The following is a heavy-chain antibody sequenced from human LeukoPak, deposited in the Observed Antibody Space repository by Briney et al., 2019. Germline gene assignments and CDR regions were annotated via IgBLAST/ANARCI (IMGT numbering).Heavy chain of an antibody. D-gene: IGHD3-10*01. CDR1: VYTFTGYY. J-gene: IGHJ5*02. CDR2: INPNSGGT. CDR3: ARLIEGYYYGSGKFDP. Sequence: ASVKVSCKASVYTFTGYYMHWVRQAPGPGLEWMGRINPNSGGTNYAQKFQGRVTMTRDTSISTAYMELSRLRSDDTAVYYCARLIEGYYYGSGKFDPWGQGTLVTVSS. V-gene: IGHV1-2*06.